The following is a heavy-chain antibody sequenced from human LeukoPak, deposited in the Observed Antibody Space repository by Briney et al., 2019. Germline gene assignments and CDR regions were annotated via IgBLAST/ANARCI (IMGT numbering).Heavy chain of an antibody. Sequence: ASVMVSCKVSGYTLTELSMHWVRQAPGKGLEWMGGFDPEDGETIYAQKFQGRVTMTEDTSTDTAYMELSSLRSEDTAVYYCARSLGVGAAEVNWFDPWGQGTLVTVSS. D-gene: IGHD1-26*01. CDR1: GYTLTELS. V-gene: IGHV1-24*01. J-gene: IGHJ5*02. CDR2: FDPEDGET. CDR3: ARSLGVGAAEVNWFDP.